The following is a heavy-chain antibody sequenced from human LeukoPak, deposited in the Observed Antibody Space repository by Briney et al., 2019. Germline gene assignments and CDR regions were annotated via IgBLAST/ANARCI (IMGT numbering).Heavy chain of an antibody. D-gene: IGHD3-10*01. CDR1: GGSVSSSSHY. CDR2: IFYTGNT. V-gene: IGHV4-39*01. CDR3: ARLDDSGSFSQQNFDY. Sequence: PSETLSLTCTVSGGSVSSSSHYWGWVRQPPGKGLEWIGTIFYTGNTDYNPSLKSRVTISVDTSKNQFSLKVNSVTAADTAVYYCARLDDSGSFSQQNFDYWGQGTLVTVSS. J-gene: IGHJ4*02.